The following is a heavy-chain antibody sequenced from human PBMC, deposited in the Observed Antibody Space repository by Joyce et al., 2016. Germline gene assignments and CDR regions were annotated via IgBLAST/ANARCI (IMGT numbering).Heavy chain of an antibody. J-gene: IGHJ1*01. V-gene: IGHV4-34*01. CDR1: GGSLSGYY. CDR3: ARARRGIILARGEMGEYLQH. Sequence: QVQLQEWGAGLLKPSETLSLTCAVYGGSLSGYYWSWIRQAPGLGLEWIGEVNGRGRNNYNPALKSRATTSMDTSKNQFSLRLTTVTAADTAVYFCARARRGIILARGEMGEYLQHWGRGTVVIVSS. D-gene: IGHD3-10*01. CDR2: VNGRGRN.